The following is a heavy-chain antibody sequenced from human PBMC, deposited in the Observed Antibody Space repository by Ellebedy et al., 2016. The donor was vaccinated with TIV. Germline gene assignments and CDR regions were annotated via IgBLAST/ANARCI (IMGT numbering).Heavy chain of an antibody. V-gene: IGHV3-9*01. CDR2: ISWNSGTI. D-gene: IGHD2-21*02. CDR1: GFTFDDYT. J-gene: IGHJ6*02. CDR3: TKDIRYCGGDCYEVDYFYGFHV. Sequence: GGSLRLXCAASGFTFDDYTMHWVRQAPGKGLEWVSGISWNSGTIGYADSVKGRFTISRDNAKKSLYLQMNSLRHEDTALYYCTKDIRYCGGDCYEVDYFYGFHVWGQGTTVTVPS.